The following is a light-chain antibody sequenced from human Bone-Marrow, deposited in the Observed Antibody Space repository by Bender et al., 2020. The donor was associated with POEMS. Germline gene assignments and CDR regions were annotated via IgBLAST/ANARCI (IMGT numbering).Light chain of an antibody. V-gene: IGLV2-14*01. Sequence: QSALTQPASVSGSPGQSLTISCTGSISDVAGYNYVSWYQQQPGKAPKVIMYDVSDRPSGVPDRFSGSKSGTSASLAITGLQAEDEADYYCQSYDSSLSGYVFGTGTKVTVL. CDR3: QSYDSSLSGYV. CDR2: DVS. CDR1: ISDVAGYNY. J-gene: IGLJ1*01.